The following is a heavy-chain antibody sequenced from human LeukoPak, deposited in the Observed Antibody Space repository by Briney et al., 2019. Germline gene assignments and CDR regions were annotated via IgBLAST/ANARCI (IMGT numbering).Heavy chain of an antibody. V-gene: IGHV4-34*01. D-gene: IGHD3-16*02. CDR3: ARGGDYVWGTYPQWGNWFDP. CDR2: IIHNGST. CDR1: GGSSSGYF. J-gene: IGHJ5*02. Sequence: SETLSLTCAVYGGSSSGYFWSWIRQPPGKGLEWIGEIIHNGSTNYNPSLKSRVTLSVDTSKSQFFLQLTSVTAADTAMYYCARGGDYVWGTYPQWGNWFDPWGQGTLVTVSS.